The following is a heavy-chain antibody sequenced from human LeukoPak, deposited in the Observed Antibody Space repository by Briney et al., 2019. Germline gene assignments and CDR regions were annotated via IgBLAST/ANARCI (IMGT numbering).Heavy chain of an antibody. Sequence: SETLSLTCAVYGGSFSGYYWSWIRQPPGKGLEWIGEINHSGSTNYNPPLKSRVTISVDTSKNQFSLKLSSVTAADTAVYYCARPHGGSYRYYYFDYWGQGTLVTVSS. CDR3: ARPHGGSYRYYYFDY. CDR1: GGSFSGYY. CDR2: INHSGST. D-gene: IGHD3-16*02. J-gene: IGHJ4*02. V-gene: IGHV4-34*01.